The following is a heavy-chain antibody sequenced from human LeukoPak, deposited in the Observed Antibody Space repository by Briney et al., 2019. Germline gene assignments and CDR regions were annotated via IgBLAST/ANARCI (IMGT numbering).Heavy chain of an antibody. J-gene: IGHJ4*02. CDR1: GFTFSSYA. CDR3: AKDLSSGWPYSFDY. D-gene: IGHD6-19*01. V-gene: IGHV3-30*04. CDR2: ISYDGNNK. Sequence: GGSLRLSCAASGFTFSSYAMHWVRQAPGKGLEWVAVISYDGNNKYYADSVKGRFTISRDNSKNTLYLQMNSLRAEDTAVYYCAKDLSSGWPYSFDYWGQGTLVTVSS.